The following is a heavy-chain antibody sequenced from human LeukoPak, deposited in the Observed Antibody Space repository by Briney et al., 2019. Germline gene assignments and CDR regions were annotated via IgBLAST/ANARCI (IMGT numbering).Heavy chain of an antibody. D-gene: IGHD6-19*01. CDR3: ARARWSSTGWFLGY. Sequence: GESLRLPCAASGFTFSSSWMHWVRQAPGKGLVWVSRVNPQGSGTSYTDSVKGRFTISRDNAKDALHLRMDNLRVEDTAVYYCARARWSSTGWFLGYWGQGTLVTVSS. CDR2: VNPQGSGT. J-gene: IGHJ4*02. CDR1: GFTFSSSW. V-gene: IGHV3-74*01.